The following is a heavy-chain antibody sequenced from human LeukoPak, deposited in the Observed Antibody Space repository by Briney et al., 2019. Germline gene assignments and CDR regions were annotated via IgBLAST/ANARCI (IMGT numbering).Heavy chain of an antibody. V-gene: IGHV3-7*05. J-gene: IGHJ5*02. CDR1: GFTFSNYW. CDR3: ARASDPWLQLT. D-gene: IGHD5-24*01. CDR2: IKQDGSEK. Sequence: PGGSLRLSCAASGFTFSNYWMIWARQAPGKGLEWMGNIKQDGSEKRYADSVRGRFSISRDSAQTSLYLQMNSLRAEDTAVYYCARASDPWLQLTWGQGTLVTVSS.